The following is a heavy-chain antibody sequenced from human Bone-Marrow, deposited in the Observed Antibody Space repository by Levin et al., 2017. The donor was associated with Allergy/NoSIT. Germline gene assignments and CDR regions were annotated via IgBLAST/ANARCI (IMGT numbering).Heavy chain of an antibody. Sequence: QAGGSLRLSCAASGFSFSDYVMYWVRQAPGKGLEWVARISHDGNEKSYADSVKGRFAVSRDNSKNLLFLQMDSQRVEDTAVYYCVKDLPNGWSFEDWGQGDLVTVSS. CDR2: ISHDGNEK. V-gene: IGHV3-30*18. CDR3: VKDLPNGWSFED. CDR1: GFSFSDYV. J-gene: IGHJ4*02. D-gene: IGHD6-19*01.